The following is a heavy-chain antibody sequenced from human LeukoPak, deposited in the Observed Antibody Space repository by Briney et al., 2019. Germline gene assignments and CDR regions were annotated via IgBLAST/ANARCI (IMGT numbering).Heavy chain of an antibody. Sequence: GGSLRLSCAASGFTLTSYAMSWVRQAPGKGLEWVSAISASGGTTLYADSVKGRFTISRDSSQNTLYVQMNSLRAEDTAVYYCAKVSSSALDYWGQGTLVAVSS. CDR3: AKVSSSALDY. J-gene: IGHJ4*02. V-gene: IGHV3-23*01. D-gene: IGHD6-6*01. CDR2: ISASGGTT. CDR1: GFTLTSYA.